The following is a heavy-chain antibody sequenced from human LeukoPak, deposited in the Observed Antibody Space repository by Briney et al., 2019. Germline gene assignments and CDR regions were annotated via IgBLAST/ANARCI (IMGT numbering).Heavy chain of an antibody. D-gene: IGHD1-1*01. CDR3: ARTGQSDAFDI. V-gene: IGHV3-21*01. CDR1: GFTFNSYS. CDR2: ISSSSSYI. Sequence: GGSLRLSCAASGFTFNSYSMNWVRQAPGKGLEWVSSISSSSSYIYYADSVKGRFTISRDNAKNSLHLQMNSLRAEDTAVYYCARTGQSDAFDIWGQGTMVTVSS. J-gene: IGHJ3*02.